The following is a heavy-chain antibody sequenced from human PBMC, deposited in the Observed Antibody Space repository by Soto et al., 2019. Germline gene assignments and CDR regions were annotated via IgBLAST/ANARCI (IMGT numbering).Heavy chain of an antibody. D-gene: IGHD5-18*01. J-gene: IGHJ4*02. CDR1: GFTFSSYS. Sequence: PVGSLRLSCAASGFTFSSYSMNWVRQAPGKGLEWVSSISSSSSYIYYADSVKGRFTISRDNAKNSLYLQMNSLRAEDTAVYYCARGGKTAMAAFDYWGQGTLVTVSS. CDR3: ARGGKTAMAAFDY. CDR2: ISSSSSYI. V-gene: IGHV3-21*01.